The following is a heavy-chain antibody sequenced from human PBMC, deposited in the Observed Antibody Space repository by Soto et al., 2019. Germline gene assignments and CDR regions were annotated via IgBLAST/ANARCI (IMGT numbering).Heavy chain of an antibody. J-gene: IGHJ4*02. CDR1: GFTFSSYA. Sequence: PGGSLRLSCAASGFTFSSYAMSWVRQAPGKGLEWVSAISGSGGSTYYADSVKGRFTISRDNSKNTLYLQMNSLRAEDTAVYYCAKGALWFGELLSPYYFDYWGQGTLVTVSS. D-gene: IGHD3-10*01. V-gene: IGHV3-23*01. CDR2: ISGSGGST. CDR3: AKGALWFGELLSPYYFDY.